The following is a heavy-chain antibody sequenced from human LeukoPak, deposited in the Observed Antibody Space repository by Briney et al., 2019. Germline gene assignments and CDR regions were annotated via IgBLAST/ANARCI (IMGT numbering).Heavy chain of an antibody. V-gene: IGHV1-18*01. J-gene: IGHJ6*03. D-gene: IGHD1-26*01. CDR1: GYTFTSYA. CDR3: ASPREGATFDYYMDV. CDR2: ISAYNGNT. Sequence: ASVKVSCKASGYTFTSYAMNWVRQAPGQGLEWMGWISAYNGNTNYAQKLQGRVTMTTDTSTSTAYMELRSLRSDDTAVYYCASPREGATFDYYMDVWGKGTTVTVSS.